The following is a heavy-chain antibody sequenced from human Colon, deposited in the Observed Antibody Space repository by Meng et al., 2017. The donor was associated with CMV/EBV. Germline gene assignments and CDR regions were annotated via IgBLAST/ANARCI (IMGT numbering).Heavy chain of an antibody. J-gene: IGHJ4*02. CDR2: ITGDDNR. CDR3: ARGFYLPGRFDAGGFDF. D-gene: IGHD1-1*01. Sequence: SGPTLVKPTQTLTLTCTFSGFSLTTDALRVHWIRQTPGGALEWLARITGDDNRLFNTSMKTRLSISKDAAKRQVVLSMTNMGPLDTATYFCARGFYLPGRFDAGGFDFWGQGSLVTVSS. CDR1: GFSLTTDALR. V-gene: IGHV2-70D*14.